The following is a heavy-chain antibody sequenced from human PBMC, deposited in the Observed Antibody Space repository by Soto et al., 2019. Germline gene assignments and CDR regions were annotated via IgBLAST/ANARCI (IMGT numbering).Heavy chain of an antibody. CDR2: IIPIFGTA. D-gene: IGHD3-22*01. J-gene: IGHJ6*02. CDR1: GGTFSSYA. V-gene: IGHV1-69*01. CDR3: ARDYYDSSGYGYYYGMDV. Sequence: QVQLVQSGAEVKKPGSSVKVSCKASGGTFSSYAISWVRQAPGQGLEWMGGIIPIFGTANYAQEFQGRVTITADESTSTAYMELSSLRSEDTAVYYCARDYYDSSGYGYYYGMDVWGQGTTVTVSS.